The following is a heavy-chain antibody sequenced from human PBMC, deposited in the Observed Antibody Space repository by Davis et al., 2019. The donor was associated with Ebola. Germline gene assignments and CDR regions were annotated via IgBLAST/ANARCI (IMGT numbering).Heavy chain of an antibody. V-gene: IGHV3-74*01. CDR3: VRDYAVAFDI. CDR2: ITSDGSTT. CDR1: GFTFSPHW. D-gene: IGHD2-2*01. J-gene: IGHJ3*02. Sequence: PGGSLRLSCAASGFTFSPHWMHWVRQAPGKGLVWVSRITSDGSTTGYADSVKGRFTISRDNARNTLYLQANSLRAEDTAVYYCVRDYAVAFDIWGQGTMVTVSS.